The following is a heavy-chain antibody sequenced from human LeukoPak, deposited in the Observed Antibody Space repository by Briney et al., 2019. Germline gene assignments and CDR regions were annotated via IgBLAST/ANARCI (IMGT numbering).Heavy chain of an antibody. V-gene: IGHV1-2*04. D-gene: IGHD3-3*01. CDR2: INPNSGGT. Sequence: ASVKVSCKASGYTFTGYYMHWVRQAPGQGLEWMGWINPNSGGTNYAQKFQGWVTMTRDTSISTAYMELSRLRSDDTAVYYCARDKITIFGDSRYYFDYWGQGTLVTVSS. J-gene: IGHJ4*02. CDR1: GYTFTGYY. CDR3: ARDKITIFGDSRYYFDY.